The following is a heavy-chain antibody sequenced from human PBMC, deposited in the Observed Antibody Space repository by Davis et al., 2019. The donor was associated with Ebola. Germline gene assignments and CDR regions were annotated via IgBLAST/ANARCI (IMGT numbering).Heavy chain of an antibody. V-gene: IGHV1-2*04. J-gene: IGHJ6*02. Sequence: AASVKVSCKASGYTFTGYYMHWVRQAPGQGLEWMGWINPNSGGTNYAQKFQGWVTMTRDTSISTAYVELSRLRSDDTAVYYCARGLRFFPRYGMDVWGQGTTVTVSS. CDR3: ARGLRFFPRYGMDV. CDR2: INPNSGGT. CDR1: GYTFTGYY. D-gene: IGHD3-3*01.